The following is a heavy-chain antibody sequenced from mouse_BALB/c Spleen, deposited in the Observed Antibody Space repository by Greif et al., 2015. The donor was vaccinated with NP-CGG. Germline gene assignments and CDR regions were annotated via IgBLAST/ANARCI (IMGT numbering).Heavy chain of an antibody. D-gene: IGHD4-1*01. CDR1: GYTFTSYW. V-gene: IGHV1-7*01. J-gene: IGHJ3*01. CDR2: INPSTGYT. CDR3: ASRNWESAY. Sequence: VQLQQSGAELAKPGASVKMSCKASGYTFTSYWMHWVKQRPGQGLEWIGYINPSTGYTEYNQKFKDEATLTADKSSSTAYMQLSSLTSEDSAVYYCASRNWESAYWGQGTLVTVSA.